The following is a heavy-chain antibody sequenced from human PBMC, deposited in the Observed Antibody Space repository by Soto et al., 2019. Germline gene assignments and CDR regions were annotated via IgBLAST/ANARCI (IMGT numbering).Heavy chain of an antibody. V-gene: IGHV3-48*02. CDR3: ARVAITVGVVIPVTYGLDV. D-gene: IGHD3-16*02. J-gene: IGHJ6*02. Sequence: EVKMVESGGGLVQPGGSLSLSCTASGFTFSTYSMNWVRQAPGKGLEWVSFITTSSSTIYYADSVKGRFTISRDNAKKSLYLQMNSLRDDDTAVYYCARVAITVGVVIPVTYGLDVWGQGTTVTVSS. CDR1: GFTFSTYS. CDR2: ITTSSSTI.